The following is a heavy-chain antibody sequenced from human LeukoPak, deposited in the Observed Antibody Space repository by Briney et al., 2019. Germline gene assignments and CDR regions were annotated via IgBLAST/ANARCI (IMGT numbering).Heavy chain of an antibody. CDR3: ARDHYGDDIVPIDV. CDR1: GASITTSGYY. CDR2: IYYIGSP. J-gene: IGHJ6*04. Sequence: KASETLSLTCTVSGASITTSGYYWNWIRQRPGKGLEWIGYIYYIGSPYYYPSLRSRVAISLDKPNNQFSLKLSSVTAADTASYYCARDHYGDDIVPIDVWGKGITVTVSS. V-gene: IGHV4-31*03. D-gene: IGHD4-17*01.